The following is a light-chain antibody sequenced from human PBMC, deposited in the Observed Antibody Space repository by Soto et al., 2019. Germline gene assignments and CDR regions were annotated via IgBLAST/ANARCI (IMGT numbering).Light chain of an antibody. V-gene: IGLV2-14*01. CDR1: SSDVGGYNY. CDR2: DVS. CDR3: SSYTSSSTYV. Sequence: ALTQPASVSGSPGQSITISCTGTSSDVGGYNYVSWYQQHPGKAPKLMIYDVSNRPSGVSNRFSGSKSGNTATLTISGLQAEDEADYYCSSYTSSSTYVFGTGTKVTVL. J-gene: IGLJ1*01.